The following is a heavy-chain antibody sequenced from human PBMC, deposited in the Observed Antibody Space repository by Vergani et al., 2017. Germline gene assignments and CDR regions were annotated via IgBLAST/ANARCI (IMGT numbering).Heavy chain of an antibody. V-gene: IGHV4-59*01. CDR1: GGSISSYY. Sequence: QVQLQESGPGLVKPSETLSLTFTVSGGSISSYYWSWIRQPPGKGLEWVGYIDYSGSTNYNTSLKSRVTISVDTSKNQFSLKLSSVTAADTAVYYCARVSVGTVAVLWGQGTLVTVSS. CDR3: ARVSVGTVAVL. D-gene: IGHD6-19*01. CDR2: IDYSGST. J-gene: IGHJ4*02.